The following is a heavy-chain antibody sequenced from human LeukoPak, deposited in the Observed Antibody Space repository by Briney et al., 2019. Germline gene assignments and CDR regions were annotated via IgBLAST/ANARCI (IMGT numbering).Heavy chain of an antibody. CDR1: GGSISSYY. V-gene: IGHV4-59*06. D-gene: IGHD5-18*01. CDR2: IYFSGSA. Sequence: PSETLSLTCTVSGGSISSYYWTWIRQHPRKGLEWIGYIYFSGSAYYNPSLKSRVIISVDRSNNQFSLKMSSVTAADTGVYYCACRVGYSTWDYYYFGLDVWGHGTAVTVSS. CDR3: ACRVGYSTWDYYYFGLDV. J-gene: IGHJ6*02.